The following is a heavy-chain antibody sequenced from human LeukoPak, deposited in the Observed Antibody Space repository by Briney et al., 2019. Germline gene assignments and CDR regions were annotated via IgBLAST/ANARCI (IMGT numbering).Heavy chain of an antibody. CDR1: GFTFSDYA. CDR2: ISKDGSDK. CDR3: ARDYWWNYDY. V-gene: IGHV3-30-3*01. J-gene: IGHJ4*02. D-gene: IGHD1-7*01. Sequence: GRSLRLSFAASGFTFSDYAMHWARQAPGKGLEWVAVISKDGSDKYYPGSVRGRFTISRDNSKNTIYLQMDSLRAEDTAIYYCARDYWWNYDYWGQGTLVTVSS.